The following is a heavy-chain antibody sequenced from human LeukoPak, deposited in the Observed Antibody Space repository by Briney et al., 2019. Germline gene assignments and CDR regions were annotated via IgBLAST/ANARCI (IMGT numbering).Heavy chain of an antibody. Sequence: GGSLRLSCAAFGFTFSSNWMSWVRQAPGKGLEWVANIKQDGSEKYYVDSVKGRFTISRDNAKNSLYLQMNSLRAEDTAVYYCAREQYCSSTSCYPLGTYYFDYWGQGTLVTVSS. V-gene: IGHV3-7*01. CDR3: AREQYCSSTSCYPLGTYYFDY. CDR1: GFTFSSNW. J-gene: IGHJ4*02. D-gene: IGHD2-2*01. CDR2: IKQDGSEK.